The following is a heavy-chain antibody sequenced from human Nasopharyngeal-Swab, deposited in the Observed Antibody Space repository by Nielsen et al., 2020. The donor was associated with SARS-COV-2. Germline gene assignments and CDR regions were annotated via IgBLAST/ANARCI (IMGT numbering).Heavy chain of an antibody. CDR2: ISWNSGSI. Sequence: SLKISCAASGFTFDDYAMHWVRQAPGKGLEWVSGISWNSGSIGYADSVKGRFTISRDNAKNSLYLQMNSLRAEDTAVYYCARLFRDYYDSSGYYYYYYYMDVWGKGTTVTVSS. V-gene: IGHV3-9*01. CDR3: ARLFRDYYDSSGYYYYYYYMDV. J-gene: IGHJ6*03. D-gene: IGHD3-22*01. CDR1: GFTFDDYA.